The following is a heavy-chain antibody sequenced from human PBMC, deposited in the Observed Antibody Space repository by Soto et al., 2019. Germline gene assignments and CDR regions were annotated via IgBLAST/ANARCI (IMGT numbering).Heavy chain of an antibody. V-gene: IGHV4-31*03. Sequence: QVQLQESGPGLVKPSQTLSLTCTVSGGSVSSGGYYWSWIRQHPGEGLEWLGYTSYSGSTYYNPSLRSRLTMSVDTSKNQFSLKLNSVSAADTAVYYCARGWIQLKYYLDYWGQGILVTVSS. D-gene: IGHD5-18*01. CDR1: GGSVSSGGYY. J-gene: IGHJ4*02. CDR3: ARGWIQLKYYLDY. CDR2: TSYSGST.